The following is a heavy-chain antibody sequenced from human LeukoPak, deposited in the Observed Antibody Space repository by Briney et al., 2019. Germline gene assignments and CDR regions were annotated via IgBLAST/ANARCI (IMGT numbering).Heavy chain of an antibody. Sequence: GGSLRLSCAASGFTFSSYGMHWVRQAPGKGLEWVAVISYDGSNKYYADSVKGRFTISRDDSRDTLYLQMNSLKTEDTAVYYCTTPDSGPWVDWGQGTLVTVSS. V-gene: IGHV3-30*03. CDR2: ISYDGSNK. CDR3: TTPDSGPWVD. J-gene: IGHJ4*02. CDR1: GFTFSSYG. D-gene: IGHD1-26*01.